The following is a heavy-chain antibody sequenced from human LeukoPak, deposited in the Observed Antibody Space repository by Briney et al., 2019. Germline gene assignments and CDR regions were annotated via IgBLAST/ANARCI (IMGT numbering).Heavy chain of an antibody. V-gene: IGHV3-30*02. CDR1: GFSCSGYG. Sequence: PGGSLRLSCAASGFSCSGYGMHWVRQVPGKGLEWVAFIRYDVSTKFYTDSVKGRFAISRDNSKNTLSLQMNSLRTEDTAVYYCAALHTGTFVDYWGQGTLVTVSS. J-gene: IGHJ4*02. D-gene: IGHD4-17*01. CDR2: IRYDVSTK. CDR3: AALHTGTFVDY.